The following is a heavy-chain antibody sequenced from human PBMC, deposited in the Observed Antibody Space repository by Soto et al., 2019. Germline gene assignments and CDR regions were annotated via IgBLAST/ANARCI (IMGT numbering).Heavy chain of an antibody. CDR3: ARGSEYSSPRGDDYYGMDV. V-gene: IGHV3-33*01. Sequence: HPGGSLRLSCAASGFTFSSYGMHWVRQAPGKGLEWVAVIWYDGSNKYYADSVKGRFTISRDNSKNTLYLQMNSLRAEDTAVYYCARGSEYSSPRGDDYYGMDVWGQGTTVTVSS. J-gene: IGHJ6*02. CDR1: GFTFSSYG. D-gene: IGHD6-6*01. CDR2: IWYDGSNK.